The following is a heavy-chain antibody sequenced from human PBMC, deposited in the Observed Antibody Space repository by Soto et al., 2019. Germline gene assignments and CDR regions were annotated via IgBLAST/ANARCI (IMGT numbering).Heavy chain of an antibody. D-gene: IGHD3-16*01. CDR3: AKGAFAGYYYYGMDV. V-gene: IGHV3-23*01. Sequence: GGSLRLSCAASGFTFSSYAMTWVRQAPGKGLEWVSAISRSGDSTYYADSVKGRFTISRDNSKNTLYLQMNSLRAEDTAVYYCAKGAFAGYYYYGMDVWGQGTTVTVSS. CDR1: GFTFSSYA. J-gene: IGHJ6*02. CDR2: ISRSGDST.